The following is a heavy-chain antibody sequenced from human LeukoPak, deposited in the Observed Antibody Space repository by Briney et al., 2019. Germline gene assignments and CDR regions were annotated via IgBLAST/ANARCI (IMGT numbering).Heavy chain of an antibody. CDR1: GGSISSGSYY. V-gene: IGHV4-61*02. J-gene: IGHJ6*02. Sequence: SETLSLTCTVSGGSISSGSYYWSWIRQPAGKGLEWIGRIYTSGSTNYNPSLKSRVTISVDTSKNQLSLKLSSVTAADTAVYYCARDRCSSTSCYAYYYYGMDVWGQGTTVTVSS. CDR2: IYTSGST. D-gene: IGHD2-2*01. CDR3: ARDRCSSTSCYAYYYYGMDV.